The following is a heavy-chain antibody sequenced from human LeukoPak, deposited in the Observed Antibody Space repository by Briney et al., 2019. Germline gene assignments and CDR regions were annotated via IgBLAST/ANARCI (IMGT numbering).Heavy chain of an antibody. Sequence: GGSLRLPCEASGFTFNTYSMNWARQAPGKGLEWVSSIDSSGGYMFYADSVKGRFIISRDNAKDSLYLQMNSLRVEDTAVYYCAKETYYYGSGSYEDYWGQGTLVTVSS. CDR1: GFTFNTYS. D-gene: IGHD3-10*01. J-gene: IGHJ4*02. CDR2: IDSSGGYM. CDR3: AKETYYYGSGSYEDY. V-gene: IGHV3-21*04.